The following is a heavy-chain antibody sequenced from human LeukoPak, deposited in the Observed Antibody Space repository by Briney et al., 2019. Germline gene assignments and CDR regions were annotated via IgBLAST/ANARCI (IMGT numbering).Heavy chain of an antibody. CDR3: ARHFGVVTFDY. CDR1: GFTFSSYW. CDR2: IYSDGNT. Sequence: GGSLRLSCAASGFTFSSYWMSWVRQAPGKGLEWVSVIYSDGNTYYADSVKGRFTISRDNSKNTLYLQMNSLRAEDTAVYYCARHFGVVTFDYWGQGTLVTVSS. D-gene: IGHD3-3*01. J-gene: IGHJ4*02. V-gene: IGHV3-53*01.